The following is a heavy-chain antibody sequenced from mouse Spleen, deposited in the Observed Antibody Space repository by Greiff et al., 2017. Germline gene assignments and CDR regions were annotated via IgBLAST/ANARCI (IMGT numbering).Heavy chain of an antibody. V-gene: IGHV1-81*01. Sequence: QVQLQQSGAELARPGASVKLSCKASGYTFTSYGISWVKQRTGQGLEWIGEIYPRSGNTYYNEKFKGKATLTADKSSSTAYMELRSLTSEDSAVYFCARSYTGTNGNFDVWGAGTTVTVSS. CDR3: ARSYTGTNGNFDV. D-gene: IGHD4-1*01. CDR1: GYTFTSYG. J-gene: IGHJ1*01. CDR2: IYPRSGNT.